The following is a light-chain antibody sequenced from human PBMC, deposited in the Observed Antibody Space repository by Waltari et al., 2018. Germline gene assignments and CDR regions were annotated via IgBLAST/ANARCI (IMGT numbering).Light chain of an antibody. Sequence: MTQSPATLSASAPAGATVSCRASQSVSSNLAWYQQTPGQAPRLLIYGASTRATGIPARFSGSGSGTEFTLTISSMQSEDFAVYYCQQYNNWPLTFGGGTKVGIK. J-gene: IGKJ4*01. V-gene: IGKV3-15*01. CDR1: QSVSSN. CDR3: QQYNNWPLT. CDR2: GAS.